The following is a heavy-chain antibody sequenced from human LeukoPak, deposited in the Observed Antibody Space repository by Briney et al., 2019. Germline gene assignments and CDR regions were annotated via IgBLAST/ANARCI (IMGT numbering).Heavy chain of an antibody. CDR2: INPNSGGA. Sequence: ASVKVSCKASGYTFTGYYMHWVRQAPGQGLEWMGWINPNSGGANYAQKFQGRVTMTRDTSISTAYMELSRLRSDDTAVYYCARAQKRIVVVPAAIELSYYYYGMDVWGQGTTVTVSS. CDR3: ARAQKRIVVVPAAIELSYYYYGMDV. D-gene: IGHD2-2*01. J-gene: IGHJ6*02. V-gene: IGHV1-2*02. CDR1: GYTFTGYY.